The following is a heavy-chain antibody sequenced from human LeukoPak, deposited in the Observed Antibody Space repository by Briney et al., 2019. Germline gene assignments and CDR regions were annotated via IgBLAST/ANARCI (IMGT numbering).Heavy chain of an antibody. CDR1: GGSITSGSYY. V-gene: IGHV4-61*02. CDR2: IYTSGST. D-gene: IGHD5-18*01. CDR3: ARGAIGGYSYGSPVDI. J-gene: IGHJ3*02. Sequence: SETLSLTCSVSGGSITSGSYYWSWIRQPAGKGLEWIGRIYTSGSTNYNPSLKSRVTMSVDTSKNQFSLKLSSVTAADTAVYYCARGAIGGYSYGSPVDIWGQGTMVTVSS.